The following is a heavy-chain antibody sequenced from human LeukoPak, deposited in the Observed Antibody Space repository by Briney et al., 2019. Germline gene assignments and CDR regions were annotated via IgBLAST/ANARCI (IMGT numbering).Heavy chain of an antibody. CDR1: GFTFSSYS. CDR3: ARDVATWDIVATIWGPYYYYGMDV. CDR2: ISSGSSNI. V-gene: IGHV3-48*02. J-gene: IGHJ6*02. Sequence: PGGSLRLSCAASGFTFSSYSMNWVRQAPGKGLEWVSYISSGSSNIYYADSVKGRFTISRDNAKNSLYLQMNSLRDEDTAVYYCARDVATWDIVATIWGPYYYYGMDVWGQGTTVTVSS. D-gene: IGHD5-12*01.